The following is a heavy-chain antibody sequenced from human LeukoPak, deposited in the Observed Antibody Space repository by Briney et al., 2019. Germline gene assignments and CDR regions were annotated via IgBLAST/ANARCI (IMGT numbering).Heavy chain of an antibody. J-gene: IGHJ4*02. CDR2: ISYDGSNK. V-gene: IGHV3-30*03. CDR1: GFTFSSYG. D-gene: IGHD1-26*01. Sequence: GMSLRLSCAASGFTFSSYGMHWVRQAPGKGLEWVAVISYDGSNKYYADSVKGRFTISRDNSKNTLYLQMNSLRAEDTAVYYCALNSGLDYWGQGTLVTVSS. CDR3: ALNSGLDY.